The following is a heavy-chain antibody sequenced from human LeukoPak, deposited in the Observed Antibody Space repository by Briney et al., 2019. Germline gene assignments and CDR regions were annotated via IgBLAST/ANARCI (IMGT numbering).Heavy chain of an antibody. Sequence: GGSLRLSCAASGFTVSSNYMSWVRQAPGKGVEWVSVIYSGGSTYYADSVKGRFTISRDNSKNTLYLQMNSLRAEDTAVYYCAREAVDTAMAFDYWGQGTLVTVSS. D-gene: IGHD5-18*01. CDR3: AREAVDTAMAFDY. CDR1: GFTVSSNY. J-gene: IGHJ4*02. CDR2: IYSGGST. V-gene: IGHV3-66*01.